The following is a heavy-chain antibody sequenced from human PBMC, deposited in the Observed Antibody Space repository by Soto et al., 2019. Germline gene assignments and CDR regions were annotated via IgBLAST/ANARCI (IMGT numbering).Heavy chain of an antibody. J-gene: IGHJ5*02. CDR2: IYYSGNN. D-gene: IGHD6-13*01. CDR3: ARQATSSWSSRFDP. CDR1: GGSISSSNYY. V-gene: IGHV4-39*01. Sequence: QLQLQESGPGLVKPSETLSLTCTVSGGSISSSNYYWAWVRQSPGKGLEWIGTIYYSGNNYYDPSLQGRLTMSVDTSKNQFSLELTSVTASDTAVYYCARQATSSWSSRFDPWGQGTLVTVSS.